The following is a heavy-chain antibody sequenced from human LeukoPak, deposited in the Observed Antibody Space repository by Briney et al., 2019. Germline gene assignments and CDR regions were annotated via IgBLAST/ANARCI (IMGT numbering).Heavy chain of an antibody. Sequence: SETLSLTCTVSGGSISSGSYYWSWIRQPAGKGLEWIGRIYTNGSTNYNPSPKSRVTISVDTSKNQFSLKLSSVTAADTAVYYCARQRTGTIYYFDYWGQGTLVTVSS. D-gene: IGHD1-1*01. V-gene: IGHV4-61*02. CDR1: GGSISSGSYY. CDR3: ARQRTGTIYYFDY. J-gene: IGHJ4*02. CDR2: IYTNGST.